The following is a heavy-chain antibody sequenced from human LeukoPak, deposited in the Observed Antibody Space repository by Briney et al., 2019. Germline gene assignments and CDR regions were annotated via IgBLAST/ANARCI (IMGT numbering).Heavy chain of an antibody. CDR2: ISSSSTYI. Sequence: PGGSLRLSCAASGFSISRYTMNWVRQTPGKGLEWISAISSSSTYIYYLDSVKGRFTISRDDAENSLYLEMNSLRVEDTAVYYCARGGRPDYWGQGTLVTVSS. D-gene: IGHD3-10*01. CDR1: GFSISRYT. J-gene: IGHJ4*02. CDR3: ARGGRPDY. V-gene: IGHV3-21*01.